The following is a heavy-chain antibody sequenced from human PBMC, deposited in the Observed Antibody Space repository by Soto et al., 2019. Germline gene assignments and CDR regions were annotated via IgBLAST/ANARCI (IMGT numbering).Heavy chain of an antibody. CDR3: ARELNSGYYDY. CDR1: GYTFTSYG. J-gene: IGHJ4*02. D-gene: IGHD1-26*01. CDR2: TSAYNGNT. V-gene: IGHV1-18*01. Sequence: QVQLVQSGAEVKKPGASVKVSCKASGYTFTSYGISWVRQAPGQGLEWMGWTSAYNGNTNYAQKLQGRVTMTTDTATSTASVELRSLRSADTAVDYWARELNSGYYDYWGQGTLVTVSS.